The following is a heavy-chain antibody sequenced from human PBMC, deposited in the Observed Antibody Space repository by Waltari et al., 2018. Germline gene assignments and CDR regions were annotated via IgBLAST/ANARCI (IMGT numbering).Heavy chain of an antibody. Sequence: EVQLVESGGGLVQPGGSLRLSCAASGFTFSSYSMNWVRQAPGKGLGWVSYISSSSSTITCADSVKGRFTISRDNAKNSLYLQMNSLRAGDTAVYYCAREPTVTTRGYFDYWGQGTLVTVSS. V-gene: IGHV3-48*01. CDR3: AREPTVTTRGYFDY. CDR1: GFTFSSYS. D-gene: IGHD4-17*01. J-gene: IGHJ4*02. CDR2: ISSSSSTI.